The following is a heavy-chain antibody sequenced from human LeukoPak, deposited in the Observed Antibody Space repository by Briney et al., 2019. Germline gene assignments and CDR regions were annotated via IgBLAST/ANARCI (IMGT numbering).Heavy chain of an antibody. CDR2: MSASGSS. CDR3: ARLGSSAMVTFNY. J-gene: IGHJ4*02. V-gene: IGHV4-59*01. CDR1: NVSISDYY. D-gene: IGHD5-18*01. Sequence: SETLSLTCTVSNVSISDYYWSWIRQPPGKGLEFIGYMSASGSSNFNPSLKSRVTISIDTSKNQFSLRLSSVTAADTAVYYCARLGSSAMVTFNYWGQGTLVTVSS.